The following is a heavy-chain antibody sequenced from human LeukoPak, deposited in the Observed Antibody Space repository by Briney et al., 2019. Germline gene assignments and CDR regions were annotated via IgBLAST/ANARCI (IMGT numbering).Heavy chain of an antibody. V-gene: IGHV1-69*04. CDR3: APDRYGDYVLDY. D-gene: IGHD4-17*01. J-gene: IGHJ4*02. Sequence: SVKVSCKASGGTFSSYAISWVRQAPGQGLEWMGRIIPVLGIANYAQKFQGRVTITADKSTSTAYMELSSLRSEDTAVYYCAPDRYGDYVLDYWGQGTLVTVSS. CDR1: GGTFSSYA. CDR2: IIPVLGIA.